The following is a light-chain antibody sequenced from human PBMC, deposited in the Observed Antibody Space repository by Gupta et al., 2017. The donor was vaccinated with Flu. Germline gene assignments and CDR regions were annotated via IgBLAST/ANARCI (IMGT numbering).Light chain of an antibody. CDR2: SNN. CDR1: SSNIGSKT. V-gene: IGLV1-44*01. CDR3: AAWDDSLNGPV. J-gene: IGLJ3*02. Sequence: QSVLTPIPSSSGTPGQKVTFSCSVSSSNIGSKTVDWYQQLPGSAPKLLLYSNNRRPSGVPDRFSGAKSGTSASLAISGLQSEDEADYYCAAWDDSLNGPVFGGGTKLTVL.